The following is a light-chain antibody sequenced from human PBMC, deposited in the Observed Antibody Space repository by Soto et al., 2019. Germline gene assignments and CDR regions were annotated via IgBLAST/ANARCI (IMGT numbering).Light chain of an antibody. CDR2: GAS. V-gene: IGKV3-20*01. J-gene: IGKJ4*01. CDR1: QSVRSSY. CDR3: QQFSSYPLT. Sequence: IVLTQYPGNKSLSPVERATLACSASQSVRSSYLAWYQQKPGQAPRLLIYGASTRATGIPDRFSGGGSGTDFTLTISRPEPEDFAVYYCQQFSSYPLTFGGGTKVDIK.